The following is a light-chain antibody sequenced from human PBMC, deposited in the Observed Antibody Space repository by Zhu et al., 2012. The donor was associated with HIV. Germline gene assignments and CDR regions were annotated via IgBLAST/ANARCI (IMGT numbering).Light chain of an antibody. V-gene: IGKV1-9*01. CDR1: QGISNR. CDR2: GAS. J-gene: IGKJ4*01. CDR3: QHLTLYPT. Sequence: DIQLTQSPSFLSASVGDRVTITCRASQGISNRLAWYHHKAGKAPKLLIYGASIVQTGVPSRFSGSGSGTEFTLTISSLQPEDFATYFCQHLTLYPTFGGGSRVEIK.